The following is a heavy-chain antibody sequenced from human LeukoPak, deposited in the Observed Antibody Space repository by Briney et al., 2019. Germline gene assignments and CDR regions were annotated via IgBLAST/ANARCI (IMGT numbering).Heavy chain of an antibody. V-gene: IGHV1-46*01. D-gene: IGHD2-15*01. CDR3: ARGDMRAPGAYYFDY. CDR2: INPSGGST. CDR1: GYTFTSYY. J-gene: IGHJ4*02. Sequence: ASVTVSCKASGYTFTSYYMHWVRQAPGQGLEWMGIINPSGGSTSYAQNFQGRVTMTRDTSTTTVYMELSSLRFEDTAVYYCARGDMRAPGAYYFDYWGQGTLVTVSS.